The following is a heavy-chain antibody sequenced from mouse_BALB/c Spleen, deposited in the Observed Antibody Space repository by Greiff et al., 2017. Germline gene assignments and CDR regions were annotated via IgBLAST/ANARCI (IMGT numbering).Heavy chain of an antibody. Sequence: QVHVKQSGPELVRPGVSVKISCKGSGYTFTDYAMHWVKQSHAKSLEWIGVISTYYGNTNYNQKFKGKATMTVDKSSSTAYMELARLTSEDSAIYYCASGVLAGNYPLFDYWGQGTTLTVSA. CDR3: ASGVLAGNYPLFDY. CDR1: GYTFTDYA. D-gene: IGHD2-1*01. J-gene: IGHJ2*01. CDR2: ISTYYGNT. V-gene: IGHV1S137*01.